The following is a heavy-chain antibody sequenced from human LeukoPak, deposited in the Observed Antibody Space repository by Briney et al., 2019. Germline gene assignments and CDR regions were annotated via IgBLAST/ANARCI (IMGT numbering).Heavy chain of an antibody. V-gene: IGHV3-33*01. D-gene: IGHD3-22*01. CDR2: IWYDGSNK. Sequence: PGRSLRLSCAASGFTFSSYGMPWVRQAPGKGLEWVAVIWYDGSNKYYADSVKGRFAISRDNSKNTLYLQMNSLRAEDTAVYYCAREKFNYYDSSGYSSYPPFDPWGQGTLVTVSS. J-gene: IGHJ5*02. CDR3: AREKFNYYDSSGYSSYPPFDP. CDR1: GFTFSSYG.